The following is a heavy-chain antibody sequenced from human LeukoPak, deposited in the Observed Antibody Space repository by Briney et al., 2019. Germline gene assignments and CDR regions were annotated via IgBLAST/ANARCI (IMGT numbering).Heavy chain of an antibody. Sequence: GGSLRLSCAASGFTFSSYGMHWVRQAPGKGLEWVAFIRHDGSKKYYADSVKGRFTISRDNSKNTLYLQMNSLRAEDTAVYYCAKGAKRLGYCSGGTCYSNYDYYYMDVWGKGTTVTISS. D-gene: IGHD2-15*01. CDR1: GFTFSSYG. J-gene: IGHJ6*03. CDR2: IRHDGSKK. CDR3: AKGAKRLGYCSGGTCYSNYDYYYMDV. V-gene: IGHV3-30*02.